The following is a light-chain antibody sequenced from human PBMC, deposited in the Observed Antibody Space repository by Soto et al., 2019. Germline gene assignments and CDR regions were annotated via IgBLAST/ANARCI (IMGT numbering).Light chain of an antibody. J-gene: IGLJ1*01. CDR2: GNS. CDR3: QSYDSSLSGVDV. Sequence: QSVLTQPPSVSGAPGQRVTISCTGSSSNIGAGYDVHWYQQLPGTAPKLLIYGNSNRPSGVPDRFSGSKSGTSASLAITGLQAEDEADYYCQSYDSSLSGVDVFVTGTKLTVL. CDR1: SSNIGAGYD. V-gene: IGLV1-40*01.